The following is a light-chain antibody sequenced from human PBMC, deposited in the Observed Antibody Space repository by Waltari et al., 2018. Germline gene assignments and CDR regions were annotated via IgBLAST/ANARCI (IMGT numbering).Light chain of an antibody. V-gene: IGKV2-30*02. Sequence: DVVMTQSPLSLPVTLGQPATISCRSSQSLVHSDGNTYLSWFQQRPGQSPRRLIYKVSNRDSGVPDRFSCSGSGTGFTLKISRVEAEDVGVYYCMQGTDWPRWTFGQGTKVEIK. CDR3: MQGTDWPRWT. CDR2: KVS. CDR1: QSLVHSDGNTY. J-gene: IGKJ1*01.